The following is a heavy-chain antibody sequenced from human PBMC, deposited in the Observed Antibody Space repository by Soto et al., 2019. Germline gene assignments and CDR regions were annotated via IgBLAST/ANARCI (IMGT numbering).Heavy chain of an antibody. CDR3: ASREVDTPMVNYY. V-gene: IGHV4-34*01. Sequence: SETLSLTCAVYCGSFSGYYWSWIRQPPGKGLEWIGEINHSGSTNYKPSLKSRVTLSVDTSKNQFSLQLRSVTAADTAVYYCASREVDTPMVNYYWGQGTLVKVSS. CDR2: INHSGST. CDR1: CGSFSGYY. J-gene: IGHJ4*02. D-gene: IGHD5-18*01.